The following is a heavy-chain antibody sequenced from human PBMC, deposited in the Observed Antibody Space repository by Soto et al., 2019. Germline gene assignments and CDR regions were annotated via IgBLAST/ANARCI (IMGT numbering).Heavy chain of an antibody. Sequence: QVQLVQSGAEGKKPGASVKVSCKASGYTFTSYGISWVRQAPGQGLEWMGWISAYNGNTNYAQKLQGRVSMTTDTSTSTAYMELRSLRSDDTAVYYCARDSGHSLQLWLSEYYYYGMDVWGQGTTVTVSS. J-gene: IGHJ6*02. CDR3: ARDSGHSLQLWLSEYYYYGMDV. CDR1: GYTFTSYG. CDR2: ISAYNGNT. V-gene: IGHV1-18*01. D-gene: IGHD5-18*01.